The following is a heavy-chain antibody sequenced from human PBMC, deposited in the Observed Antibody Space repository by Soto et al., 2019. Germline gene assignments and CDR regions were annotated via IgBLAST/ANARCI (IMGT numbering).Heavy chain of an antibody. V-gene: IGHV1-2*04. CDR2: INPNSGVT. Sequence: QVQLVQSGAEVKKPGASVTVSCRASGDTFTGYYMHLVRQAPGQGLEWMGWINPNSGVTKYAQKFQGWVTMTRDTSIRTVYMELSRLRSDDTAVYYCARESGGATATLDYYYFYMDVWGTGTTVTVSS. D-gene: IGHD5-12*01. CDR1: GDTFTGYY. CDR3: ARESGGATATLDYYYFYMDV. J-gene: IGHJ6*03.